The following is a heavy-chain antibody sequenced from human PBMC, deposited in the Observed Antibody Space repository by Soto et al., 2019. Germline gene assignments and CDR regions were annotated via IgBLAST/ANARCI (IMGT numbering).Heavy chain of an antibody. CDR3: ARGGCSSTSCYPLYGMDV. D-gene: IGHD2-2*01. J-gene: IGHJ6*02. CDR2: TYYRSKWYN. V-gene: IGHV6-1*01. CDR1: GDSVSSNSAA. Sequence: SQTLSLTCAISGDSVSSNSAAWNWIRQSPSRGLEWLGRTYYRSKWYNDYAVSVKSRMTINPDTSKNQFSLQLNSVTPEDTAVYYCARGGCSSTSCYPLYGMDVWGQGTTVTVSS.